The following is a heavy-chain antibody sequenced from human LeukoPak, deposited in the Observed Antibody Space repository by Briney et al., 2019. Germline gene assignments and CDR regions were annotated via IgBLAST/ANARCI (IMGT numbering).Heavy chain of an antibody. J-gene: IGHJ4*02. CDR3: ARPRSAYYDSSGYDL. V-gene: IGHV1-8*01. Sequence: ASVKVSCKASGYTFTSYDINWVRQASGQGPEWMGWMNPNSGDTGYAQKFQGRVTMTRSTTTSTAYMELSSMRSEDTAVYYCARPRSAYYDSSGYDLWGQGTLVTVSS. D-gene: IGHD3-22*01. CDR1: GYTFTSYD. CDR2: MNPNSGDT.